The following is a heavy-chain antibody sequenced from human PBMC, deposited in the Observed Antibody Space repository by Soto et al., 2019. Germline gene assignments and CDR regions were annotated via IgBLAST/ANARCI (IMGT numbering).Heavy chain of an antibody. Sequence: PGESLKISCKGSGYSFTSYWISWVRQMPGKGLEWMGMIYPSDSTTNYSPSFQGHLTISADKSISTAYLQWNSLKASDSAMYYCARHIGAYYDNNGYPYFDYWGQGTRVTVSS. V-gene: IGHV5-10-1*01. CDR1: GYSFTSYW. J-gene: IGHJ4*02. CDR2: IYPSDSTT. D-gene: IGHD3-22*01. CDR3: ARHIGAYYDNNGYPYFDY.